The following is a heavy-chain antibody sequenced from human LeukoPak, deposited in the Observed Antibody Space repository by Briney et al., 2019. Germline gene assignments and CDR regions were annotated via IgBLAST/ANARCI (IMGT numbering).Heavy chain of an antibody. V-gene: IGHV3-7*01. Sequence: GGSLRLSCAASGFTFSSYWMSWVRQAPGKGLQWVANIKQDGSEKYYVDSVKGRFTISRDNAKNSLYLQMNSLRAEDTAVYYCARVSLDIVVVPAAQLADYWGQGTLVTVSS. CDR3: ARVSLDIVVVPAAQLADY. CDR2: IKQDGSEK. CDR1: GFTFSSYW. D-gene: IGHD2-2*01. J-gene: IGHJ4*02.